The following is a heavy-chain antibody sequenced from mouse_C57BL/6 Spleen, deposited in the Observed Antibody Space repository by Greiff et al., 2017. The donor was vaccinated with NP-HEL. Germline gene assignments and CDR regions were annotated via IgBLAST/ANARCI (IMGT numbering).Heavy chain of an antibody. CDR3: TTEDPYSNYDDY. CDR1: GFNIKDYY. D-gene: IGHD2-5*01. Sequence: EVQLQQSGAELVRPGASVKLSCTASGFNIKDYYMHWVKQRPEQGLEWIGRIDPEDGDTEYAPKFQGKATMTADTSSNTAYLQLSSLTSEDTAVYDCTTEDPYSNYDDYWGQGTTLTVSS. J-gene: IGHJ2*01. V-gene: IGHV14-1*01. CDR2: IDPEDGDT.